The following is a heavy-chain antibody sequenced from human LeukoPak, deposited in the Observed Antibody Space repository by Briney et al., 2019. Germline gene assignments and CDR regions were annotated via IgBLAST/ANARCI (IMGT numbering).Heavy chain of an antibody. Sequence: TLSLTCTVSGGSISSGGYYWSWIRQHPGRGLEWIGYIYYSGSTYYNPSLKSRVTISVDTSKNQFSLKLSSVTAADTAVYYCGSGSLPGGGRYYFDYWGQGTLVTVSS. V-gene: IGHV4-31*03. J-gene: IGHJ4*02. CDR2: IYYSGST. CDR3: GSGSLPGGGRYYFDY. CDR1: GGSISSGGYY. D-gene: IGHD3-10*01.